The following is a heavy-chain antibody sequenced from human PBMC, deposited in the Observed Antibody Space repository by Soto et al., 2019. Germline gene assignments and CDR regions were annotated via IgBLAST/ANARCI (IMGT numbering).Heavy chain of an antibody. CDR3: APAVFYCSSTSVYRYSFDI. CDR2: IIPIFGTA. J-gene: IGHJ3*02. D-gene: IGHD2-2*01. Sequence: SVKVSCKASGGTFSNYAISWVRQAPGQGLEWMGGIIPIFGTANYAQKFQGRVTITADESTSTAYMELSSLRSEDTAVYYCAPAVFYCSSTSVYRYSFDIWGQGTMVTVSS. V-gene: IGHV1-69*13. CDR1: GGTFSNYA.